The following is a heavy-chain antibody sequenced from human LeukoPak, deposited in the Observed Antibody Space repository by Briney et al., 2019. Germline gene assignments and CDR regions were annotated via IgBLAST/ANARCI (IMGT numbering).Heavy chain of an antibody. V-gene: IGHV4-39*01. CDR3: ASVGWNFDY. CDR1: GGSISSSSYY. J-gene: IGHJ4*02. Sequence: SETLSLTCTVSGGSISSSSYYWGWIRQPPGRGLEWIGSIYYSGSTYYNPSLKSRVTISVDTSKNQFSLELSSVTAADTAVYYCASVGWNFDYWGQGTLVTVSS. D-gene: IGHD6-19*01. CDR2: IYYSGST.